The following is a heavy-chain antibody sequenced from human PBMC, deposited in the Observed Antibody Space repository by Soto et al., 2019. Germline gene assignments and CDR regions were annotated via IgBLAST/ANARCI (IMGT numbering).Heavy chain of an antibody. CDR3: AKGGRQWLVTSDFNY. CDR2: VSHDGRNT. J-gene: IGHJ4*02. D-gene: IGHD6-19*01. Sequence: VQLVESGGGVVQPGRSLRLSCAASGFTFSDYAMHWVRQAPGKGLEWVAVVSHDGRNTHYADSVKGRFTISRDSSKNTVSLDMTSLRAEETAVYYCAKGGRQWLVTSDFNYWGQGALVTVSS. CDR1: GFTFSDYA. V-gene: IGHV3-30*18.